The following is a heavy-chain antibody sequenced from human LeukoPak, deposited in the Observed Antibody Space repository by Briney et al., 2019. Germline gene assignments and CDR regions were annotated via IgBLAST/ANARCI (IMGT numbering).Heavy chain of an antibody. CDR1: GGTFSSYA. V-gene: IGHV1-69*13. CDR3: ARDAPLDFWSGYYPKNFDY. D-gene: IGHD3-3*01. CDR2: IIPIFGTA. Sequence: SVKVSCKASGGTFSSYAISWVRQAPGQGLEWMGGIIPIFGTANYAQKFQGRVTITADESTSTAYMELSRLRSDDTAVYYCARDAPLDFWSGYYPKNFDYWGQGTLVTVSS. J-gene: IGHJ4*02.